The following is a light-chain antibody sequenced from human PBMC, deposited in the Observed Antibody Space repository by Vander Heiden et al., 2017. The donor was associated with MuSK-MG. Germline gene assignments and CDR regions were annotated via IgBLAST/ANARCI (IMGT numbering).Light chain of an antibody. Sequence: QSALTQPASVSGSPGQSITISCTGTSSDFVNYDLVSWFQQYQGKAPKLMIFEVAKRPSGVSNRFSGSKSGNTASLTISGLQPEDEADYYCCSNAGSSTLVFGGGTKL. CDR1: SSDFVNYDL. CDR3: CSNAGSSTLV. V-gene: IGLV2-23*02. CDR2: EVA. J-gene: IGLJ3*02.